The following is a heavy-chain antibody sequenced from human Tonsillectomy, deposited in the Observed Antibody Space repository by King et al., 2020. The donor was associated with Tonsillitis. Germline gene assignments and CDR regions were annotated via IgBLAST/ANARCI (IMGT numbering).Heavy chain of an antibody. J-gene: IGHJ6*02. CDR3: AKDGYDFWSGPDPEYYYGMDV. D-gene: IGHD3-3*01. Sequence: VQLVESGGGVVQPGRSLRLSCAASGFTFSTYGMHWVRQAPGKGLEWVAVISYDGSNKYYADSVKGRFTISRDNSKNTLYLQMNSLRVEDTAVYYCAKDGYDFWSGPDPEYYYGMDVWGQGTTVTVSS. CDR1: GFTFSTYG. CDR2: ISYDGSNK. V-gene: IGHV3-30*18.